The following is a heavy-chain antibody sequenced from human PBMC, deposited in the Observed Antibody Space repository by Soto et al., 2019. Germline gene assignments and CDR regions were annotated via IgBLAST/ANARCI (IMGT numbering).Heavy chain of an antibody. CDR2: ISTDKGKT. Sequence: QVQLVQSGPEVKKPGASVKVSCKTSGYTFTSYGISWVRQAPGQGLEWMGWISTDKGKTNYAQKFQGRVTMTTDTSTSTAYMALTRLRSDDTAVYYCATRSPAFAYWGQGTLFTVSS. CDR1: GYTFTSYG. J-gene: IGHJ4*02. V-gene: IGHV1-18*01. CDR3: ATRSPAFAY.